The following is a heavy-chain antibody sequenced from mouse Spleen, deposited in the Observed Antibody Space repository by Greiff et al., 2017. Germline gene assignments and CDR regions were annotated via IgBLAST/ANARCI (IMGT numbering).Heavy chain of an antibody. D-gene: IGHD2-14*01. CDR1: GFTFSDYG. J-gene: IGHJ4*01. V-gene: IGHV5-15*01. CDR2: ISNLAYSI. CDR3: ARQRDRYDVYYAMDY. Sequence: EVKLMESGGGLVKPGGSLKLSCAASGFTFSDYGMAWVRQAPGKGPEWVAFISNLAYSIYYADTVTGRFTISRENAKNTLYLEMSSLRSEDTAMYYCARQRDRYDVYYAMDYWGQGTSVTVSS.